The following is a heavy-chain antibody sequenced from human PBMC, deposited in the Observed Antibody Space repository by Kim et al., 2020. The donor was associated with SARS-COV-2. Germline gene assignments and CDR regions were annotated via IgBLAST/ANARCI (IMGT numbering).Heavy chain of an antibody. CDR3: AREVVVTPDAFDI. CDR1: GFTLTSHE. V-gene: IGHV3-48*03. Sequence: GGSLRLSCAASGFTLTSHEMNWVRQAPGKGLEWVSYLSNNGRTIYYADSVKGRFTVSRDNAKNSLYLQMNSLRAGDTAVYYCAREVVVTPDAFDIWGQGTMVTVSS. CDR2: LSNNGRTI. D-gene: IGHD2-21*02. J-gene: IGHJ3*02.